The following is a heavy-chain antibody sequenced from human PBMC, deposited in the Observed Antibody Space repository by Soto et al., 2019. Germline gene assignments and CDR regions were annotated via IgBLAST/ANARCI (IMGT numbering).Heavy chain of an antibody. CDR1: GFTFSSYG. Sequence: GGSLRLSCAASGFTFSSYGMHWVRQAPGKGLEWVAVIWYDGSNKYYADSVKGRFTISRDNSKNTLYLQMNSLRAEDTAVYYCAKSYSSGWYGTISYFDYWGQGTLVTVSS. J-gene: IGHJ4*02. V-gene: IGHV3-33*06. CDR2: IWYDGSNK. D-gene: IGHD6-19*01. CDR3: AKSYSSGWYGTISYFDY.